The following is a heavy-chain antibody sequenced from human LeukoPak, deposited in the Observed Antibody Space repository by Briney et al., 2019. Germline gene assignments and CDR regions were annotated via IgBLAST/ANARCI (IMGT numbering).Heavy chain of an antibody. J-gene: IGHJ2*01. CDR3: AREGGDYGGNSQFWYFDL. CDR2: IYYSGST. V-gene: IGHV4-39*07. Sequence: SETLSLTCTVSGGSISSSSYYWGWIRQPPGKGLKWIGSIYYSGSTYYNPSLKSRVTISVDTSKNQFSLKLSSVTAADTAVYYCAREGGDYGGNSQFWYFDLWGRGTLVTVSS. CDR1: GGSISSSSYY. D-gene: IGHD4-23*01.